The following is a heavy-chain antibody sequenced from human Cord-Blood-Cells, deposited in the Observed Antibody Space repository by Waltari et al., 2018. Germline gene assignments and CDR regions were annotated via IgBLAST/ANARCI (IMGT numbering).Heavy chain of an antibody. Sequence: QVQLQQWAAGLLKPSETLSLTCAVYGGSFSGYYRSWSGQPPGKGLEWIGEINHSGSTNYNPSLKSRVTISVDTSKNQFSLKLSSVTAADTAVYYCAREVTMVRGVLDVWGQGTTVTVSS. V-gene: IGHV4-34*01. CDR1: GGSFSGYY. D-gene: IGHD3-10*01. CDR3: AREVTMVRGVLDV. CDR2: INHSGST. J-gene: IGHJ6*02.